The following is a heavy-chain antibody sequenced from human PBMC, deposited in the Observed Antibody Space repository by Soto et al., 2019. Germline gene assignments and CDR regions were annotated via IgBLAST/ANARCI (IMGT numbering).Heavy chain of an antibody. CDR2: ISGSGGST. V-gene: IGHV3-23*01. CDR3: ANQGPVPAAMPRWFDP. J-gene: IGHJ5*02. CDR1: GFTFSSYA. Sequence: GGSLRLSCAASGFTFSSYAMSWFRQAPGKGLEWVSAISGSGGSTYYADSVKGRFTISRDNSKNTLHLQMNSLRAEDTAVYYCANQGPVPAAMPRWFDPWGQGTLVTVSS. D-gene: IGHD2-2*01.